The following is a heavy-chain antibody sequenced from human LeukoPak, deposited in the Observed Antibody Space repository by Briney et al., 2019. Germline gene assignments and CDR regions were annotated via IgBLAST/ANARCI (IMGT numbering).Heavy chain of an antibody. D-gene: IGHD4-17*01. V-gene: IGHV3-64*04. CDR1: GFTFSSYA. J-gene: IGHJ4*02. CDR2: ISSNGGST. Sequence: GGSLRLSCAASGFTFSSYAMHWVRQAPGKGLEYVSAISSNGGSTYYADSVKGRFTISRDNSKNTLYLQMDSLRGDDTAVYYCARGQSTTVIDYWGQGTLVTVSS. CDR3: ARGQSTTVIDY.